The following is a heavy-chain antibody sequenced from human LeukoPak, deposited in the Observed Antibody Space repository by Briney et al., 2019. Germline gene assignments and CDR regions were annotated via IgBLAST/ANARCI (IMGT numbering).Heavy chain of an antibody. D-gene: IGHD4-17*01. J-gene: IGHJ3*02. CDR2: IYYSGST. CDR1: GGSISSSSYY. V-gene: IGHV4-39*07. Sequence: PSETLSLTCTVSGGSISSSSYYWGWIRQPPGKGLEWIGSIYYSGSTYYNPSLKSRVTISVDTSKNQFSLKRSSVTAADTAVYYCARPINYPNWYDYGDQDEGRDAFDIWGQGTMVTVSS. CDR3: ARPINYPNWYDYGDQDEGRDAFDI.